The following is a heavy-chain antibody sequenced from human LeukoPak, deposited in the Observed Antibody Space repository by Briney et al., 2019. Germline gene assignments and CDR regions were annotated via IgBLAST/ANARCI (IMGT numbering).Heavy chain of an antibody. Sequence: SETLSLTCSVSGGSISSSSYYWGWIRQPPGKGLEWIGSFYYSGSTYYNPSLKSRVTISVDTSKNQFSLKLSSATAADTAVYYCARHSWAPGGPDAFDIWGQGTMVTVSS. CDR2: FYYSGST. CDR3: ARHSWAPGGPDAFDI. V-gene: IGHV4-39*01. CDR1: GGSISSSSYY. J-gene: IGHJ3*02. D-gene: IGHD2-15*01.